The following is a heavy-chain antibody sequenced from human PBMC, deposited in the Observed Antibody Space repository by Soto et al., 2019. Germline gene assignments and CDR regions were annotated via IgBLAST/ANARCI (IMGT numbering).Heavy chain of an antibody. V-gene: IGHV4-59*01. J-gene: IGHJ5*02. CDR2: IYYSGST. Sequence: SETLSLTCTVSGGSISSYYWSCIRQPPGKGLEWIGYIYYSGSTNYNPSLKSRVTISVDTSKNQFSLKLSSVTAADTAVYYCARGINWFAPWGQGNLVTVSS. CDR3: ARGINWFAP. CDR1: GGSISSYY.